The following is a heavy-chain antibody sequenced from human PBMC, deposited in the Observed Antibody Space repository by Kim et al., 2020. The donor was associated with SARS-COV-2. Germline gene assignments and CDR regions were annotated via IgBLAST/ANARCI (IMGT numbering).Heavy chain of an antibody. CDR3: ARTVPRYSSGWYGEFDY. J-gene: IGHJ4*02. CDR2: MNPNSGNT. V-gene: IGHV1-8*01. Sequence: ASVKVSCKASGYTFTSYDINWVRQATGQGLEWMGWMNPNSGNTGYAQKFQGRVTMTRNTSISTAYMELSSLRSEDTAVYYCARTVPRYSSGWYGEFDYWGQGTLVTVSS. D-gene: IGHD6-19*01. CDR1: GYTFTSYD.